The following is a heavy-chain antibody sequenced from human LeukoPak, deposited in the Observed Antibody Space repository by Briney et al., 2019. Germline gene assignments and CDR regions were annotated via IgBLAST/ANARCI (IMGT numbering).Heavy chain of an antibody. CDR1: VFTVTSNH. V-gene: IGHV3-66*01. J-gene: IGHJ5*02. CDR3: AGRGSSTRVRGVIENDFS. D-gene: IGHD3-10*01. CDR2: IYSGGST. Sequence: GGSLRLSCAASVFTVTSNHMSWVRQAPGKGLEWVSVIYSGGSTYYAASVKGRFTCSTDNSTNTLYLHMKSLRVEDTPVYYFAGRGSSTRVRGVIENDFSWGQGTLVTVSS.